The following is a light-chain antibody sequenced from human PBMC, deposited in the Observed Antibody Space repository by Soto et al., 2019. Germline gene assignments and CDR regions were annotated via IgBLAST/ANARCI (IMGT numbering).Light chain of an antibody. CDR3: CAYAGSSTPAV. J-gene: IGLJ7*01. Sequence: QSVLTQPASVSGSPGQSITISCTGTSSDVGSYNLVSWYQQHPGKAPKLMIYEGSKRPSGVSNRFSGSKSGNTASLTISGLQAEDEADYYCCAYAGSSTPAVFGGGPQLTVL. V-gene: IGLV2-23*01. CDR2: EGS. CDR1: SSDVGSYNL.